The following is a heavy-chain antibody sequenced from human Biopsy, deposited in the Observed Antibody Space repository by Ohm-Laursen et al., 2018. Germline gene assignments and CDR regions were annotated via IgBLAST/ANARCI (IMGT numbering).Heavy chain of an antibody. CDR3: VTEVGGVSSWYNN. J-gene: IGHJ4*02. CDR1: GFSFSDYY. V-gene: IGHV3-11*01. CDR2: ISSSGNTE. Sequence: SLRLSCSANGFSFSDYYMNWIRQAPGKGLDWVSYISSSGNTEKYADSVKGRFTISRDNAKQSVHLQMNSLRDEDTAVYYCVTEVGGVSSWYNNWGQGTLVTVSS. D-gene: IGHD6-13*01.